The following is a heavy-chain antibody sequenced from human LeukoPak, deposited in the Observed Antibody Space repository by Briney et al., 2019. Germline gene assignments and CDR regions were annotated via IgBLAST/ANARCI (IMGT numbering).Heavy chain of an antibody. CDR2: IIPIFGTA. D-gene: IGHD2-2*02. Sequence: VASVKVSCKASGGTFSSYAISWVRQAPGQGLEWMGGIIPIFGTANYAQKFQGRVTITTDESTSTAYMELSSLRSEDTAVYYCAVVVPAAIVRSREYYFDYWGQGTLVTVSS. CDR1: GGTFSSYA. V-gene: IGHV1-69*05. CDR3: AVVVPAAIVRSREYYFDY. J-gene: IGHJ4*02.